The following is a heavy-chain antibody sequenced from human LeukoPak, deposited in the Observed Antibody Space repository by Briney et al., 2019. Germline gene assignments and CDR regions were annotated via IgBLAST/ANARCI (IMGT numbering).Heavy chain of an antibody. CDR2: IYHSGST. Sequence: PSETLSLTCAVSGGSISSSNWWSWVRQPPGKGLEWIGEIYHSGSTNYNPSLKSRVTISVDKSKNQFSLKLSSVTAADTAVYYCASCSSWYCYFDYWGQGTLVTVSS. CDR1: GGSISSSNW. J-gene: IGHJ4*02. D-gene: IGHD6-13*01. CDR3: ASCSSWYCYFDY. V-gene: IGHV4-4*02.